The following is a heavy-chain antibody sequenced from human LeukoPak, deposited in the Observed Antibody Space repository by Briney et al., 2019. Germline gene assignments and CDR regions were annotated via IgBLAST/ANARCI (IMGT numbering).Heavy chain of an antibody. D-gene: IGHD4-11*01. V-gene: IGHV3-15*01. Sequence: GGSLRLSCAVSGFTIRNAWMSWVHQAPGKGLEWVGRIKSKTDGGTTDYAAPVKGRFTISRDDSKNTLYLQMNSLRAEDTAVYYCAKDSGSTVTRGLIDYWGQGTLVTVSS. J-gene: IGHJ4*02. CDR1: GFTIRNAW. CDR2: IKSKTDGGTT. CDR3: AKDSGSTVTRGLIDY.